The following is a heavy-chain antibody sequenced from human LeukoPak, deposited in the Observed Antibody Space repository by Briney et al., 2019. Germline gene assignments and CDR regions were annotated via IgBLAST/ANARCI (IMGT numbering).Heavy chain of an antibody. D-gene: IGHD7-27*01. J-gene: IGHJ4*02. CDR3: AQDLAWGAFDH. Sequence: PGGSLRLSCAASGFTFSSYGMSWVRQAPGKGLEWVSAISGSGGTYYADSVKGRFTISRDDSKNTLSLQMNSLRVEDTAVYYCAQDLAWGAFDHWGQGTLVTVSS. V-gene: IGHV3-23*01. CDR1: GFTFSSYG. CDR2: ISGSGGT.